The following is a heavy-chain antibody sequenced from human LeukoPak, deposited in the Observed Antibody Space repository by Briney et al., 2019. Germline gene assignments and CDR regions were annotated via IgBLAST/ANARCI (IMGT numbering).Heavy chain of an antibody. CDR3: AKDRTVGASYWYFDL. J-gene: IGHJ2*01. Sequence: PRGSLRLSCAVSGVTVSSNYMSWVRQAPGRGLEWVSVIYSAGSTYYADSVKGRFTISRDSSKNTLFLHMNTLRAEDTAIYYCAKDRTVGASYWYFDLWGRGTLVTVSS. CDR2: IYSAGST. D-gene: IGHD1-26*01. V-gene: IGHV3-53*01. CDR1: GVTVSSNY.